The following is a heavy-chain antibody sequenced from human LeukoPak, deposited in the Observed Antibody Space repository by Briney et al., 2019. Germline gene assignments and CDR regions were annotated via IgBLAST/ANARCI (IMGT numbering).Heavy chain of an antibody. Sequence: PGGSLRLSCTASGFTFSSYAMNWVRQAPGKGLEWVSGIGAGGTFTYYADSVKGRFTIFRDNSKNTLYLQMNSLRAEDTAVYYCAKDHYYGSGRIYYFDYWGQGALVTVSS. CDR3: AKDHYYGSGRIYYFDY. V-gene: IGHV3-23*01. CDR2: IGAGGTFT. D-gene: IGHD3-10*01. CDR1: GFTFSSYA. J-gene: IGHJ4*02.